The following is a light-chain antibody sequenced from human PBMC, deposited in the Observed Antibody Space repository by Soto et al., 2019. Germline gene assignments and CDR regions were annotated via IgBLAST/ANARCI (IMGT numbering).Light chain of an antibody. CDR3: QQSYSTLTWT. J-gene: IGKJ1*01. CDR2: AAS. V-gene: IGKV1-39*01. CDR1: QSISSY. Sequence: DIQMTQSPSSLSASVGDRVTITCRASQSISSYLNWHQQKPGKAPKLLIYAASSLQSGVPSRFSGSGSGTDFTLTISSLRPEDFATYYCQQSYSTLTWTFGQGTKVDIK.